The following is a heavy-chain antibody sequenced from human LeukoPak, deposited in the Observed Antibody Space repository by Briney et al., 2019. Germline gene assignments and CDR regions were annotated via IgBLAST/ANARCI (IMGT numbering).Heavy chain of an antibody. J-gene: IGHJ3*02. CDR3: AKLSGIVATYDGFDI. Sequence: PGGSLRLSCAASGFTFSDYYMSWIRQAPGKGLEWVSAISGSGGSTYYADSVKGRFTISRDNSKNTLSLQMNSLGAEDTAVYYCAKLSGIVATYDGFDIWGQGAMVTVSS. V-gene: IGHV3-23*01. D-gene: IGHD5-12*01. CDR1: GFTFSDYY. CDR2: ISGSGGST.